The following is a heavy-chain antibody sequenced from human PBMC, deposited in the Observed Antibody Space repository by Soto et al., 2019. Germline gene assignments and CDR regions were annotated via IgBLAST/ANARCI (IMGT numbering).Heavy chain of an antibody. V-gene: IGHV4-59*08. D-gene: IGHD2-2*01. CDR3: ARLQGYCITTGCYGHYAMDV. Sequence: PSETLSLTCTVSGGSISSSSWNWIRQAPGKRLEWIWFSLYTGSTNFNPSLESRVAMSLDTSKNQFSLKVSSVTAADTAVYYCARLQGYCITTGCYGHYAMDVWGQGTTVTVSS. CDR2: SLYTGST. J-gene: IGHJ6*02. CDR1: GGSISSSS.